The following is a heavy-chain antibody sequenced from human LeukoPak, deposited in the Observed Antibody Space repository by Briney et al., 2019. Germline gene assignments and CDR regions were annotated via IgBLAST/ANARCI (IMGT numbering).Heavy chain of an antibody. V-gene: IGHV5-51*01. D-gene: IGHD2-2*01. Sequence: GESLKISCKGSGYSFTNYWIGWVRQLPGKGLEWMGIIYPGDSDTRYSPSFQGQVTISTDKSISTAYLQWSSLKASDTAMYFCARGGPNYALDYWGQGTLVTVSS. CDR2: IYPGDSDT. CDR1: GYSFTNYW. CDR3: ARGGPNYALDY. J-gene: IGHJ4*02.